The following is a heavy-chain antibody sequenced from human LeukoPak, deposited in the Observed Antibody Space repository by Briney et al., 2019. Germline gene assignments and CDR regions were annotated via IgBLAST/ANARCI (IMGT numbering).Heavy chain of an antibody. CDR3: ARGGIAAADGY. J-gene: IGHJ4*02. D-gene: IGHD6-13*01. CDR1: GYTFTDYY. CDR2: INPNSGAT. Sequence: GASVKVSCKAAGYTFTDYYVHWVRQAPGQGLEWMGWINPNSGATFYAQTFQGRVTMTRDTSINTVFVELNRLRSDDTAVYYCARGGIAAADGYWGQGTLVTVSS. V-gene: IGHV1-2*02.